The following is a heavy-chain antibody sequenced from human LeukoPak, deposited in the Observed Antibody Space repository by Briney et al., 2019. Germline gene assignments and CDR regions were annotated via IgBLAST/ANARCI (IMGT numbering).Heavy chain of an antibody. D-gene: IGHD6-13*01. CDR2: IRQDGDTK. J-gene: IGHJ4*02. V-gene: IGHV3-7*03. Sequence: GGSLRLSCAASGFPFNAYWMTRVRQAPGKGLEWVANIRQDGDTKYYVDSVKGRFTISRDNAMNSLYLQMNSLRAEDTAIYYCARSLPYGTTWYGRSDFWGQGTLVTVSS. CDR3: ARSLPYGTTWYGRSDF. CDR1: GFPFNAYW.